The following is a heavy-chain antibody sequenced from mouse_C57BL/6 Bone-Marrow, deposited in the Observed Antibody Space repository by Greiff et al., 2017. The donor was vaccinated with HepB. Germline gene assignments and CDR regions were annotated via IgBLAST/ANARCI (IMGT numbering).Heavy chain of an antibody. CDR3: ARRDYGSSYRFAY. D-gene: IGHD1-1*01. CDR1: GFTFSSYG. V-gene: IGHV5-6*02. CDR2: ISSGGSYT. J-gene: IGHJ3*01. Sequence: EVKLVESGGDLVKPGGSLKLSCAASGFTFSSYGMSWVRQTPDKRLEWVATISSGGSYTYYPDSVKGRFTISRDNAKNTLYLQMSSLKSEDTAMYYCARRDYGSSYRFAYWGQGTLVTVSA.